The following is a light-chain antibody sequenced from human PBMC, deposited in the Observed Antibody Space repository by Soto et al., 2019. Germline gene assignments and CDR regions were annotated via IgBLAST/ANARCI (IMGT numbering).Light chain of an antibody. CDR3: SSYTSNNTQV. V-gene: IGLV2-14*01. J-gene: IGLJ1*01. CDR2: EVS. CDR1: SSDVGGYKY. Sequence: QSVLTQPASVSVSPGQSITISCTGTSSDVGGYKYVSWYQQHPGKAPKLMIFEVSNRPSGVSNRFSGSKSGNTASLTISGLQAEDEADYYCSSYTSNNTQVFGTGTKVTVL.